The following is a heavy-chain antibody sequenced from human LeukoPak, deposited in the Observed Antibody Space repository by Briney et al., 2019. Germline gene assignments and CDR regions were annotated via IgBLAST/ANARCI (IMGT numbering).Heavy chain of an antibody. D-gene: IGHD2-8*01. CDR3: ANGYCTNGVCRNSFDP. V-gene: IGHV1-69*04. J-gene: IGHJ5*02. Sequence: ASVKVSCKASGGTFSSYAISWVRQAPGQGLEWMGRIIPILGIANYAQKFQGRVTITADKSTSTAYMELSSLRSEDTAVYYCANGYCTNGVCRNSFDPWGQGTLVTVSS. CDR2: IIPILGIA. CDR1: GGTFSSYA.